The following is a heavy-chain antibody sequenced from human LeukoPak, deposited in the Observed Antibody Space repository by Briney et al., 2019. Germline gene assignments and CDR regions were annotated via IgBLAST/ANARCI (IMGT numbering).Heavy chain of an antibody. J-gene: IGHJ3*02. D-gene: IGHD4-11*01. CDR1: GGSISSSNW. V-gene: IGHV4-4*02. CDR3: AITPDYSRPFDI. CDR2: IYHSGST. Sequence: TSETLSLTCAVSGGSISSSNWWSWVRQPPGKGLEWIGEIYHSGSTNYNPSLKSRVTISVDKSKNQFSLKLSSVTAADTAVYYCAITPDYSRPFDIWGQGTMVTVSS.